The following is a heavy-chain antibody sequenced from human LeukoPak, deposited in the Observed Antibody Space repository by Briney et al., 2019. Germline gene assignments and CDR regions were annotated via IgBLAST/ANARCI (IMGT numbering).Heavy chain of an antibody. V-gene: IGHV1-46*03. D-gene: IGHD3-22*01. CDR2: INPSGGST. Sequence: ASVKVSCKASGYTFTSYYMHWVRQAPGQGLEWMGVINPSGGSTSYAQKFQGRVTMTRDTSTSTVYMELSSLRSEDTAVYYCARASDSSGYYAPQHYFDYWGQGTLVTVSS. CDR3: ARASDSSGYYAPQHYFDY. J-gene: IGHJ4*02. CDR1: GYTFTSYY.